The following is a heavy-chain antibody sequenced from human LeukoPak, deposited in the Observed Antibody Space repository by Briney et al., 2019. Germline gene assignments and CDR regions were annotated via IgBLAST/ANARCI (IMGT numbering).Heavy chain of an antibody. D-gene: IGHD3-3*01. CDR3: AKDRGDYDFWSGYYHNWFDP. CDR2: ISGSGGST. J-gene: IGHJ5*02. CDR1: GFTFSSYA. V-gene: IGHV3-23*01. Sequence: GGSLRLSCAASGFTFSSYAMSWVRQAPGKGLEWVSAISGSGGSTYYADSVKGRFTISRDNSKNTLYLQMNSLRAEDTAVYYCAKDRGDYDFWSGYYHNWFDPWGQGTLVTVSS.